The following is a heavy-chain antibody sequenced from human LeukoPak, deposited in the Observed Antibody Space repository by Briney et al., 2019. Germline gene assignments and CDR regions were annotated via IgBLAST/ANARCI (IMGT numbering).Heavy chain of an antibody. Sequence: PSETLSLTCAVSGYSISSGFYWDWIRQPPGQGLEWIGTIYHSGSTYYNPSLKSRVTISVDTSTNRFSLKLSSVTAAGTAVFYCARQGPYCGGDCSNYFDFWGQGILVTVSS. CDR2: IYHSGST. CDR3: ARQGPYCGGDCSNYFDF. CDR1: GYSISSGFY. V-gene: IGHV4-38-2*01. J-gene: IGHJ4*02. D-gene: IGHD2-21*01.